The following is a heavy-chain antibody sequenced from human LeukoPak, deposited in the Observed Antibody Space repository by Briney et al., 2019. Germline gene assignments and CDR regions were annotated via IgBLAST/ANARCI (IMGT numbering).Heavy chain of an antibody. CDR1: GFRLSSYW. D-gene: IGHD3-22*01. J-gene: IGHJ3*02. CDR2: ISGGAIST. V-gene: IGHV3-23*01. CDR3: AKGRVGHSPGYYYGNDAFDI. Sequence: GGSLRLSCEASGFRLSSYWMSWVRQAPGKGLEWVSAISGGAISTYYADSVKGRFTISRDNSKNTLYLQMNSLRAEDTAEYYCAKGRVGHSPGYYYGNDAFDIWGQGTMVTVSS.